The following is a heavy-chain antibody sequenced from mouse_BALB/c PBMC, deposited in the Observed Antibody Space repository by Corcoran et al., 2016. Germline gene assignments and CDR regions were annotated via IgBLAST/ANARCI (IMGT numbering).Heavy chain of an antibody. Sequence: QVQLQQSGAELMKPGASVKISCKATGYTFSSYWIEWVKQRPGHGLEWIGEILPGSGSTNYNEKFKGKATFTADTSSNTAYMQLSSLTSEDSAVYYCARNPSTGAPWFAYWGQGTLVTVSA. D-gene: IGHD1-1*01. V-gene: IGHV1-9*01. J-gene: IGHJ3*01. CDR2: ILPGSGST. CDR1: GYTFSSYW. CDR3: ARNPSTGAPWFAY.